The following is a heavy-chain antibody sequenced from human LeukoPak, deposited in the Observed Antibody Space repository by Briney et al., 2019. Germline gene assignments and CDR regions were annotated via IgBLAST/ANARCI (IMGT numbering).Heavy chain of an antibody. D-gene: IGHD6-6*01. CDR3: VRALGSSSSDF. J-gene: IGHJ4*02. V-gene: IGHV3-7*01. Sequence: PGGSLRLSCAASGFTFDRSWMSWVRQAPGKGREWVANIKQDGSEVYYVDSVEGRFTVSRDNAKNSLSLEMDSLRGEDTAVYYCVRALGSSSSDFWGQGTLVTVSS. CDR1: GFTFDRSW. CDR2: IKQDGSEV.